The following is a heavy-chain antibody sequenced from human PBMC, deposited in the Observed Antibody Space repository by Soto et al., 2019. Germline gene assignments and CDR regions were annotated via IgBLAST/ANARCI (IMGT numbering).Heavy chain of an antibody. Sequence: ASVKVSCKASGYTFSSYTISWVRQAPGQGLEWMGWISAYNGNTNYAQKLQGRVTMTTDTSTSTAYMELRSLRSDDTAVYYCARVQGSMVRGYFDYWGQGTLVTVSS. J-gene: IGHJ4*02. V-gene: IGHV1-18*01. CDR3: ARVQGSMVRGYFDY. CDR1: GYTFSSYT. D-gene: IGHD3-10*01. CDR2: ISAYNGNT.